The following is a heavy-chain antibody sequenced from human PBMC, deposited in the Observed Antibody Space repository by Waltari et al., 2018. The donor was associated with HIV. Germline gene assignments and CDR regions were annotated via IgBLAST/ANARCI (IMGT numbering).Heavy chain of an antibody. CDR3: ARDKAGATYDF. V-gene: IGHV7-4-1*02. CDR2: INTNTRHP. D-gene: IGHD1-26*01. CDR1: GYTFTTYA. J-gene: IGHJ4*02. Sequence: QVQLVQSGSELKKPGASVKVSCKASGYTFTTYAKHWVRQAPGQGLEWMGWINTNTRHPTYAQGFTGRFVFSLDTSVSTAYLQISSLKAEDTAVYYCARDKAGATYDFWGQGTLVTVSS.